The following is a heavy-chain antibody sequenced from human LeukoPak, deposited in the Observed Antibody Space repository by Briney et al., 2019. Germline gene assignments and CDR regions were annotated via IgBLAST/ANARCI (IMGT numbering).Heavy chain of an antibody. CDR3: ARLLHDSSGYYYLDY. CDR2: IYTSGST. V-gene: IGHV4-30-4*01. Sequence: SSETLSLTCTVSGGSISSGDYYWSWIRQPPGKGLEWIGYIYTSGSTNYNPSLESRVTISVDTSKNQFSLKLSSVTAADTAVYYCARLLHDSSGYYYLDYWGQGTLVTVSS. D-gene: IGHD3-22*01. J-gene: IGHJ4*02. CDR1: GGSISSGDYY.